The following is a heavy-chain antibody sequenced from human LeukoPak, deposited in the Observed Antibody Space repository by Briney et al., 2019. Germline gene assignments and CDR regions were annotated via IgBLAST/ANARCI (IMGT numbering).Heavy chain of an antibody. Sequence: GGSLRLSCAASGFTFSSYAMHWVRQAPGKGLEWVAVISYDGSNKYYADSVKGRFTISRDNSKNTLYLQMNSLRAEDTAVYYCAKDRGSTTTYYFDYWGQGTLVTVSS. CDR2: ISYDGSNK. CDR1: GFTFSSYA. V-gene: IGHV3-30-3*01. D-gene: IGHD2-2*01. J-gene: IGHJ4*02. CDR3: AKDRGSTTTYYFDY.